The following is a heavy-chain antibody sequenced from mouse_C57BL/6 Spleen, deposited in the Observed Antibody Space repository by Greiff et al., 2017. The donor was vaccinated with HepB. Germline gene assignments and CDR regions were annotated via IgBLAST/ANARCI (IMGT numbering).Heavy chain of an antibody. D-gene: IGHD4-1*01. J-gene: IGHJ2*01. CDR1: GFTFSDYG. Sequence: EVKLMESGGGLVKPGGSLKLSCAASGFTFSDYGMHWVRQAPEKGLEWVAYISSGSSTIYYADTVKGRFTISRDNAKNTLFLQMTSLRSEDTAMYYCAGGTPLDYWGQGTTLTVSS. CDR2: ISSGSSTI. V-gene: IGHV5-17*01. CDR3: AGGTPLDY.